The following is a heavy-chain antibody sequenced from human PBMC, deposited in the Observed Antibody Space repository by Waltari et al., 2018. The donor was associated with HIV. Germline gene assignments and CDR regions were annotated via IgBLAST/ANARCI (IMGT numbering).Heavy chain of an antibody. CDR2: IYWDDDK. D-gene: IGHD3-22*01. V-gene: IGHV2-5*02. J-gene: IGHJ5*02. CDR3: AHKGYDSRTLSSWFDP. CDR1: GFSFGTSGVG. Sequence: QITLKESGPALVKPTQTLTLTCSYSGFSFGTSGVGVGWIRQPSGKALEWLAVIYWDDDKRYNPSLKGRLSITKDTSNNQVALKMTNMDPADTATYFCAHKGYDSRTLSSWFDPWGQGLLVTVS.